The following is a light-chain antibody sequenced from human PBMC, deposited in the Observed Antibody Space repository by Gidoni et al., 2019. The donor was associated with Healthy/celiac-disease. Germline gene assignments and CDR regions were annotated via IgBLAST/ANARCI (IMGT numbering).Light chain of an antibody. Sequence: DIVMTQSPATLSVSPGDRATLPCRARQSVSSNLAWYQQKPGQAPRLLIYGASTRATGIPARISGSGSGTEFTLTIRSRQSEDFAVYYCQQYNNWPPGYTFGQGTKLEIK. J-gene: IGKJ2*01. V-gene: IGKV3-15*01. CDR3: QQYNNWPPGYT. CDR2: GAS. CDR1: QSVSSN.